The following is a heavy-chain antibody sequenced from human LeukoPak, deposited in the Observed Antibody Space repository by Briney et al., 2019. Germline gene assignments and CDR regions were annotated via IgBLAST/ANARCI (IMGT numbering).Heavy chain of an antibody. J-gene: IGHJ3*02. V-gene: IGHV3-53*01. CDR2: IYSGGAT. Sequence: PGGSLRLSCAASGFIVSTNYMSWVRQAPGKGLEWVSGIYSGGATYYADSVKGRFTISRDNSKNTLYLQMNSLRAEDTALYYCARSSGLGSPNAFDIWGQGTMVTVS. CDR3: ARSSGLGSPNAFDI. CDR1: GFIVSTNY. D-gene: IGHD2-21*01.